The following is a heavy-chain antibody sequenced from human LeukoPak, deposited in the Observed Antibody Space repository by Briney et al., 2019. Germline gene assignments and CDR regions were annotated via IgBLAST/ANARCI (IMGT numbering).Heavy chain of an antibody. D-gene: IGHD3-3*01. J-gene: IGHJ6*02. V-gene: IGHV1-46*01. CDR1: GYTFTSNY. Sequence: ASVKVSCKASGYTFTSNYIHWVRQAPGQGLEWMGMIYPRDGSTSYAQKFQGRVTVTRNTSISTAYMELSSLRSEDTAVYYCARGKEHTRVLRFLEWLLYGMDVWGQGTTVTVSS. CDR3: ARGKEHTRVLRFLEWLLYGMDV. CDR2: IYPRDGST.